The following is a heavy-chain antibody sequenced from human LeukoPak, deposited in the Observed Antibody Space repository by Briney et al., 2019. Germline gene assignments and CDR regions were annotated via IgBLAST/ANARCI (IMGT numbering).Heavy chain of an antibody. CDR3: ARAYSGIPSLWDY. CDR1: GGSISSSSYY. J-gene: IGHJ4*02. V-gene: IGHV4-39*01. Sequence: SETLSLTCTVSGGSISSSSYYWVWIRQPPGKGLEWIGSTYYSGSTYYNPSLKSRVTISVDTSKNQFSLKLSSVTAADTAVYYCARAYSGIPSLWDYWGQGTLVTVSS. D-gene: IGHD1-26*01. CDR2: TYYSGST.